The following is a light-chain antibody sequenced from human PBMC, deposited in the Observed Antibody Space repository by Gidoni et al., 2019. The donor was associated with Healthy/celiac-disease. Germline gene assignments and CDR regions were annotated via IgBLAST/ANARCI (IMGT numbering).Light chain of an antibody. CDR3: HQYSSYPWT. V-gene: IGKV1-5*03. CDR1: QSINTW. CDR2: TSS. Sequence: IHITQSPSTLSASLGDRVTITCRDSQSINTWLAWYQQKHGKDPNLLIYTSSTLQSGVPSRCSGSGSETEFTLTISSLQPDDFATYYCHQYSSYPWTFGQGTQVESK. J-gene: IGKJ1*01.